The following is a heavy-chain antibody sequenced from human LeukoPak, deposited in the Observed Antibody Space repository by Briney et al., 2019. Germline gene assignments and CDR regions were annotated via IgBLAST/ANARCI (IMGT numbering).Heavy chain of an antibody. V-gene: IGHV3-74*01. CDR1: GFTFSSHW. J-gene: IGHJ1*01. CDR2: INGAGSST. Sequence: PGGSLRLSCAASGFTFSSHWMHWVRQAPGKGLVWVSRINGAGSSTSYADSVKGRFTVSRDNAMNTLNLQMNSLRAEDTAVYYCARDLFFSDAGYSSGWRAEYFHHWGQGTLVTVSS. D-gene: IGHD6-19*01. CDR3: ARDLFFSDAGYSSGWRAEYFHH.